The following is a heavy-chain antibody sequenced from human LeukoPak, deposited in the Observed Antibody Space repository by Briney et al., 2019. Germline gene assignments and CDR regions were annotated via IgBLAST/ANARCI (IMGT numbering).Heavy chain of an antibody. Sequence: PSETLSLTCAVSGGSISSGGYSWSWIRQPPGKGLEWIGYIYHSGSTYYNPSLKSRVTISVDRSKNQFSLKLSSVTAADTAVYYCARQLVEMATINAFDIWGQGTMVTVSS. V-gene: IGHV4-30-2*01. CDR1: GGSISSGGYS. D-gene: IGHD5-24*01. CDR2: IYHSGST. CDR3: ARQLVEMATINAFDI. J-gene: IGHJ3*02.